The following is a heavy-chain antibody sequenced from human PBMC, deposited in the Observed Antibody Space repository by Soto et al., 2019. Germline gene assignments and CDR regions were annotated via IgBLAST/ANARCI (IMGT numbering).Heavy chain of an antibody. V-gene: IGHV4-34*01. J-gene: IGHJ4*02. D-gene: IGHD5-12*01. CDR2: INHSGST. CDR1: GWSFSGYY. CDR3: ARGRIVATIKGYYFVY. Sequence: QVQLQQWGAGLLKPSETLSLTCAVYGWSFSGYYWSWTHQHPGKGLEWIGEINHSGSTNDNPSLKSRVTISVDTSKNQFSLKLSSVTAADTAVYYCARGRIVATIKGYYFVYWGQGTLVTVSS.